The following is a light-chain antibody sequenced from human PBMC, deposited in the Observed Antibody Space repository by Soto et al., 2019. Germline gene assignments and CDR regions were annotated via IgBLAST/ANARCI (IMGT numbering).Light chain of an antibody. V-gene: IGLV2-14*01. CDR3: SSSTHSNTLV. CDR1: IGTIGAYDH. J-gene: IGLJ2*01. Sequence: QSARTKPASVSGSPGHWFTLPSSEPIGTIGAYDHVAWFQQHPGKVPKLLLREVSNRPSGVSSRFSGSKSGNTASLTISGLRPEDEADYYCSSSTHSNTLVFGGGTKLTVL. CDR2: EVS.